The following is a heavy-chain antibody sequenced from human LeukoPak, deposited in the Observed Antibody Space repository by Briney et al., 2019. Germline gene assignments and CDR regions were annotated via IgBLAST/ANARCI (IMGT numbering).Heavy chain of an antibody. CDR2: INHSGST. J-gene: IGHJ3*02. D-gene: IGHD3-22*01. Sequence: PSETLSLTCTVSGGSISSYYWSWIRQPPGKGLEWIGEINHSGSTNYNPSLKSRVTISVDTSKNQFSLKLSSVTAADTAVYYCARGGYYYDSSGGAFDIWGQGTMVTVSS. CDR3: ARGGYYYDSSGGAFDI. CDR1: GGSISSYY. V-gene: IGHV4-34*01.